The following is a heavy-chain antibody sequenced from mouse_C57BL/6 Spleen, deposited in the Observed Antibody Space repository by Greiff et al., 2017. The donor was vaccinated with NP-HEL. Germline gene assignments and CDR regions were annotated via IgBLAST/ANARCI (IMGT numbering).Heavy chain of an antibody. J-gene: IGHJ2*01. D-gene: IGHD2-2*01. CDR3: AREGGPITYGYVFDY. V-gene: IGHV14-2*01. CDR2: IDPEDGET. CDR1: GFNIKDYY. Sequence: VQLQQPGAELVKPGASVKLSCTASGFNIKDYYMHWVKQRTEQGLEWIGRIDPEDGETKYAPKFQGKATLTADTSSNTAYLQLSSLTSEDTAVYYCAREGGPITYGYVFDYWGQGTTLTVSS.